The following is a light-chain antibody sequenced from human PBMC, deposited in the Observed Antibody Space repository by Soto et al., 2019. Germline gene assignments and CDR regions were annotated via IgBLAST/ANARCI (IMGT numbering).Light chain of an antibody. CDR2: AAS. CDR3: LQDYNYPRT. Sequence: AIQMTQSPSSLSASVGDRVTITCRASQGIRTELGWYQQRPGEAPKLLIYAASTLQSGVPSRFSGSGSGTDFTLTISSLQPEDFATYYCLQDYNYPRTFGQGTKGEIK. V-gene: IGKV1-6*02. J-gene: IGKJ1*01. CDR1: QGIRTE.